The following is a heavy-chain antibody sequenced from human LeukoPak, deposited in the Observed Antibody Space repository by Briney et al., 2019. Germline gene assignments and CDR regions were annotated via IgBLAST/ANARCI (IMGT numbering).Heavy chain of an antibody. J-gene: IGHJ3*01. CDR1: GFTFGDYL. Sequence: GGSLRLSCAASGFTFGDYLMHWVRQPPGKGLEWVSLISGDGRRPFYADSVKGRFTISRDNSKESLSLQMNSLRTEDTALYYCAKRLRDAYNFGPDGLHVWGQGTMVIVSS. CDR3: AKRLRDAYNFGPDGLHV. V-gene: IGHV3-43*02. CDR2: ISGDGRRP. D-gene: IGHD5-24*01.